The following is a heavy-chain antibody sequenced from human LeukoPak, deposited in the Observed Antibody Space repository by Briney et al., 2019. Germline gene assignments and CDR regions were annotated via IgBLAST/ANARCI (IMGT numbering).Heavy chain of an antibody. CDR2: INHSGST. J-gene: IGHJ6*03. CDR1: GGSFSGHY. Sequence: PSETLSLTCAVYGGSFSGHYWSWIRQPPGKGLEWIGEINHSGSTNYNPSLKSRVTISVDTSKNQFSLKLSSVTAADTAVYYCASSWPRYYYYYMDVWGKGTTVTISS. D-gene: IGHD6-13*01. V-gene: IGHV4-34*01. CDR3: ASSWPRYYYYYMDV.